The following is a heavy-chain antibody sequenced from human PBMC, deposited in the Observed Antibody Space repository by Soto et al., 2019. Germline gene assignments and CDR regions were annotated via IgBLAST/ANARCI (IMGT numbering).Heavy chain of an antibody. CDR1: GFTFSNAW. J-gene: IGHJ4*02. CDR2: IKSKTDGGTT. V-gene: IGHV3-15*01. D-gene: IGHD3-3*01. CDR3: TTDPYCDFWSGPLDY. Sequence: GGSLRLSCAASGFTFSNAWMSWVRQAPEKGLEWVGRIKSKTDGGTTDYAAPVKGRFTISRDDSKNTLYLQMNSLKTEDTAVYYCTTDPYCDFWSGPLDYWGQGTLVTVSS.